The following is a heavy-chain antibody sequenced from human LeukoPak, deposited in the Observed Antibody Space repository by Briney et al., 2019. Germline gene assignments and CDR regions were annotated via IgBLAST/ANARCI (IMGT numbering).Heavy chain of an antibody. V-gene: IGHV1-18*01. D-gene: IGHD2-21*02. CDR3: ARDRRTYCGGDCYSGY. Sequence: GASVKVSCKASGYTFTSYGISWVRQAPGQGLEWMGWTSAYNGNTNYAQKLQGRVTMTTDTSTSTAYMELRSLRSDDTAVYYCARDRRTYCGGDCYSGYWGQGTLVTVSS. J-gene: IGHJ4*02. CDR2: TSAYNGNT. CDR1: GYTFTSYG.